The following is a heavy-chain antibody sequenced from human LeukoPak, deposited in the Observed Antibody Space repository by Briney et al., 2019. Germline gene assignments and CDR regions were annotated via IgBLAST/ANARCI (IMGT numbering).Heavy chain of an antibody. CDR2: ISWNSGSI. V-gene: IGHV3-9*01. Sequence: GGSLRLSCAASGFTFDDYAMHWVRQAPGKGLEWVSGISWNSGSIGYADSVKGRFTISRDNAKNSLYLQMNSLRAEDTALYYCAKDMASSGYSSGYTDWGQGTLVTVSS. CDR1: GFTFDDYA. J-gene: IGHJ4*02. CDR3: AKDMASSGYSSGYTD. D-gene: IGHD6-19*01.